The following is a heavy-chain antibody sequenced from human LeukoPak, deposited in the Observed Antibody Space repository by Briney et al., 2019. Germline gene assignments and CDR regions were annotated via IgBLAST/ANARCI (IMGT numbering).Heavy chain of an antibody. D-gene: IGHD6-13*01. CDR3: ARDRGIAAAGTRGDY. CDR1: GYTFTSYG. J-gene: IGHJ4*02. CDR2: ISAYNGNT. V-gene: IGHV1-18*01. Sequence: ASVKVSCKASGYTFTSYGISWVRQAPGQGLEWMGWISAYNGNTNYAQKLQGRVTMTTDTSTSKAYMELRSLRSDDTAVYYCARDRGIAAAGTRGDYWGQGTPVTVSS.